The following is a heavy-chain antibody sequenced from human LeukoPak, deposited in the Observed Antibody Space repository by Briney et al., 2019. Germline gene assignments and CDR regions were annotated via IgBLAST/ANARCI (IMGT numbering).Heavy chain of an antibody. CDR2: ICGSGGST. V-gene: IGHV3-23*01. Sequence: GSLRLSCAASGFTFSSYAMSWVRQAPGKGLEWVSAICGSGGSTYYADSVKGRFTISRDNSKNTLYLQMNSLRAEDTAVYYCAKLEGDGTGGPGYFQHWGQGTLVTVSS. CDR1: GFTFSSYA. CDR3: AKLEGDGTGGPGYFQH. J-gene: IGHJ1*01. D-gene: IGHD1-1*01.